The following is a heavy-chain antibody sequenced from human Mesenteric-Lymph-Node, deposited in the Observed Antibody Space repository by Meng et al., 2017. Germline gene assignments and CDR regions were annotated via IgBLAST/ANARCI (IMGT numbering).Heavy chain of an antibody. Sequence: GESLKISCAASGFTFSSYAMSWVRQAPGKGLEWVSAISGSGGSTYYADSVKGRFTISRDNAKNTLYLQMNSLKVEDTAVYYCARDGAAAGYFDYWGQGTLVTVSS. CDR1: GFTFSSYA. D-gene: IGHD6-13*01. CDR3: ARDGAAAGYFDY. CDR2: ISGSGGST. J-gene: IGHJ4*02. V-gene: IGHV3-23*01.